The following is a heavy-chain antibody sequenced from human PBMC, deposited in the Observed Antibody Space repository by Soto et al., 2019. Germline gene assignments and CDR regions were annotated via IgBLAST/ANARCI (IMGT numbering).Heavy chain of an antibody. CDR2: IYPGDSDT. CDR3: ARLELTGLDN. V-gene: IGHV5-51*01. Sequence: GESMKISCKGSGYNFATHWIAWVSQMPGKGLEWMGIIYPGDSDTRYSPSFQGQVTISADKSFSTAYLQWSSLRASDTAIYFCARLELTGLDNWGQGTPVTVSS. CDR1: GYNFATHW. J-gene: IGHJ4*02. D-gene: IGHD3-9*01.